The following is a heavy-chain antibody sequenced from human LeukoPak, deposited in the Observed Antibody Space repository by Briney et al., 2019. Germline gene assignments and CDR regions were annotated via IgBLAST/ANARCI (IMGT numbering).Heavy chain of an antibody. Sequence: SETLSLTCTVSGGSVSSGSYYWNWIRQPPGKGLEWIGNIYYSGSTYYNPSLRSRVTISVDTSKDQFSLKLSSVTAADTAVYYCARHHDFWSGYHNYYYGMDVWGQGTTVTVSS. CDR2: IYYSGST. CDR1: GGSVSSGSYY. V-gene: IGHV4-39*01. D-gene: IGHD3-3*01. J-gene: IGHJ6*02. CDR3: ARHHDFWSGYHNYYYGMDV.